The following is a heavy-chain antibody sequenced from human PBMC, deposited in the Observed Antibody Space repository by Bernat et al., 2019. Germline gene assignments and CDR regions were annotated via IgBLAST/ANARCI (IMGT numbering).Heavy chain of an antibody. CDR1: GFTFSSYA. V-gene: IGHV3-23*01. J-gene: IGHJ4*02. CDR2: ISGSGGST. D-gene: IGHD2-15*01. CDR3: VPLAIKVGCSGGSCYQLFDY. Sequence: EVQLLESGGGLVQPGGSLRLSCAASGFTFSSYAMSWVRQAPGKGLEWVSAISGSGGSTYDAGSVKGRFTISRDNSKNTLYLQMNSLRAEDTAVYYCVPLAIKVGCSGGSCYQLFDYWGQGTLVTVSS.